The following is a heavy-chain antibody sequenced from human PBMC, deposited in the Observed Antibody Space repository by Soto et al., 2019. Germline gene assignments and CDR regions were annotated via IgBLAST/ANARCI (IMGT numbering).Heavy chain of an antibody. CDR2: INTGSGYT. CDR1: GYTFSNYA. D-gene: IGHD2-8*02. CDR3: ARDRVYTGGSDADY. J-gene: IGHJ4*02. V-gene: IGHV1-18*01. Sequence: ASVKVSCKTSGYTFSNYAISWVLQAPGQGLEWMGWINTGSGYTNYAHDRVTMTKDASTYTAYLEVTSLRSDDTAIYYCARDRVYTGGSDADYWGQGPLVTVAS.